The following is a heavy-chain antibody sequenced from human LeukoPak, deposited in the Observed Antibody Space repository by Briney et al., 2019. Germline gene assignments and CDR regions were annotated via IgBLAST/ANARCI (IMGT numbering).Heavy chain of an antibody. J-gene: IGHJ4*02. V-gene: IGHV1-2*02. Sequence: ASVKVSCKASGYTFTGYYMHWVRQAPGQGLEWMGWINPNSGGTNYAQKFQGRVTMTRDTSISTAYMELSRLRSDDTAVYYCARDSLYGWFGELEAAVYWGQGTLVTVSS. D-gene: IGHD3-10*01. CDR2: INPNSGGT. CDR3: ARDSLYGWFGELEAAVY. CDR1: GYTFTGYY.